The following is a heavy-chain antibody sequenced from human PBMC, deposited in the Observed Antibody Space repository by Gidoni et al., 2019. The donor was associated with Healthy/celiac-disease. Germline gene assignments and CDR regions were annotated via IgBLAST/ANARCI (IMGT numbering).Heavy chain of an antibody. J-gene: IGHJ4*02. V-gene: IGHV4-31*02. CDR3: ARGIAAAGLFDY. Sequence: GGSISSGGYYWSWIRQHPGKGLEWIGYIYYSGSTYYNPSLKSRVTISVDTSKNQFSLKLSSVTAADTAVYYCARGIAAAGLFDYWGQGTLVTVSS. D-gene: IGHD6-13*01. CDR2: IYYSGST. CDR1: GGSISSGGYY.